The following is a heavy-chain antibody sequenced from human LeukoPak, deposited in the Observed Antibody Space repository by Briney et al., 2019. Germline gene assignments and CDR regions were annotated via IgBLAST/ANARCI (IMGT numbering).Heavy chain of an antibody. Sequence: GSLRLSCAASGFTFSSYSMNWVRQPPGKGLEWIGSIYYSGSTYYNPSLKSRVTISVDTSKNQFSLKLSSVTAADTAVYYCASPLGYCSSTNCYGDYWGQGTLVTVSS. D-gene: IGHD2-2*01. CDR3: ASPLGYCSSTNCYGDY. V-gene: IGHV4-39*01. CDR1: GFTFSSYSMN. J-gene: IGHJ4*02. CDR2: IYYSGST.